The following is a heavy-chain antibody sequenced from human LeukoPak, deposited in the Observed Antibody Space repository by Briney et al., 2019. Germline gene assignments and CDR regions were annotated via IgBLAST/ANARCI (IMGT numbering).Heavy chain of an antibody. J-gene: IGHJ4*02. CDR3: ARISGSPYYFDY. Sequence: ASVKVSCKASGYTFTSYYMHWVRQAPGQGLEWMGIINPSGGSTSYVQKFQGRVTMTRDTSTSTVYMELSSLRSEDTAVYYCARISGSPYYFDYWGQGTLVTVSS. D-gene: IGHD1-26*01. CDR2: INPSGGST. CDR1: GYTFTSYY. V-gene: IGHV1-46*01.